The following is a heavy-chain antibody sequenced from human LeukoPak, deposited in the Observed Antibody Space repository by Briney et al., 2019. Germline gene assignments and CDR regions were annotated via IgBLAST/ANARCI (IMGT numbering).Heavy chain of an antibody. CDR1: GFTFNTYA. Sequence: GGSLRLSCAASGFTFNTYAMIWVRQAPGKGLEWVSATNPSGGGTYYADSGKGRFTISRDNAKNTLYLQMNGLRAEDTAVYYCAKDTVGIGDDYIPRYFDLWGRGTLVTVSS. CDR2: TNPSGGGT. V-gene: IGHV3-23*01. CDR3: AKDTVGIGDDYIPRYFDL. D-gene: IGHD4-11*01. J-gene: IGHJ2*01.